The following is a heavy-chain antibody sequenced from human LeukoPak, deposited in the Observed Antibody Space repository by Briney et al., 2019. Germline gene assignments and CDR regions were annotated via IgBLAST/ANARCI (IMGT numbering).Heavy chain of an antibody. J-gene: IGHJ6*03. CDR3: TTIGSGWTGVYYYYMDV. V-gene: IGHV3-15*01. Sequence: PGGSLRLSCAASGFTVSSNYMSWVRQAPGTGLEWVGRIKGKIDGGTADYAAPVKGRFTISRDDSKNTLYLQMNSLKTEDTAMYYCTTIGSGWTGVYYYYMDVWGKGATVTISS. CDR1: GFTVSSNY. D-gene: IGHD6-19*01. CDR2: IKGKIDGGTA.